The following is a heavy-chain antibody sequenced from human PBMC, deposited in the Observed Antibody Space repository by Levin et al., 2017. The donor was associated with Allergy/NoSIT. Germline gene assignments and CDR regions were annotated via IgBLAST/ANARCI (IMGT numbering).Heavy chain of an antibody. Sequence: GSLRLSCAASGFTFTDYYMSWIRQAPGKGLEWVSYIRNSGTYTNYADSVKGRFTISRDNAKNSLYLQMNSLRAEDTAMYYCARDRGLLDFGDYFLDYWGQGTLVTVSS. D-gene: IGHD3-10*01. CDR2: IRNSGTYT. V-gene: IGHV3-11*05. CDR1: GFTFTDYY. J-gene: IGHJ4*02. CDR3: ARDRGLLDFGDYFLDY.